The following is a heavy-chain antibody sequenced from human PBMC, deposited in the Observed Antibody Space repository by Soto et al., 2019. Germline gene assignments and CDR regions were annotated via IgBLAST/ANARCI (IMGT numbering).Heavy chain of an antibody. CDR3: VREYTNQLLVNGGWFDP. CDR1: GYTFSSYG. Sequence: QIQLVQSGAEVKEPGASVRVSCKTSGYTFSSYGITWVRQAPGQGLEWVGWISHYNRNTNYAQTVQGRVTLTTDTSTSTAYMELSSLKADDTAVYYCVREYTNQLLVNGGWFDPWGQGTLVTVSS. D-gene: IGHD6-19*01. CDR2: ISHYNRNT. J-gene: IGHJ5*02. V-gene: IGHV1-18*01.